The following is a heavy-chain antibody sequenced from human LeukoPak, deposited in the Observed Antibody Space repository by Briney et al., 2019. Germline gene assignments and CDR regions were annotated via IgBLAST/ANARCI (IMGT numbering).Heavy chain of an antibody. CDR1: GFTFSSYA. D-gene: IGHD2-2*02. V-gene: IGHV3-23*01. Sequence: PGGSLRLSCAAPGFTFSSYAMSWVRQAPGKGLEWVSAISGSGGSTYYADSVKGRFTISRDNSKNTLYLQMNSLRAEDTAVYYCAKEGDCSSTSCYTAAREYYFDYWGQGTLVTVSS. CDR3: AKEGDCSSTSCYTAAREYYFDY. CDR2: ISGSGGST. J-gene: IGHJ4*02.